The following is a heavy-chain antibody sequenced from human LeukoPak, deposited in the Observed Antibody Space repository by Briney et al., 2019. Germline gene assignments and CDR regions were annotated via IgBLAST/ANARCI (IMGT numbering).Heavy chain of an antibody. Sequence: SETLSLTCTVSGGSISSYYWSWIRQPPGKGLEWIGYIYTSGSTNYNPSLKSRVTISVDTSKNQFSLKLSSVTAADTAVYYCARLRVSRSSSRNYYYYYYMDVWGKGTTVTVSS. D-gene: IGHD6-13*01. CDR2: IYTSGST. CDR3: ARLRVSRSSSRNYYYYYYMDV. J-gene: IGHJ6*03. CDR1: GGSISSYY. V-gene: IGHV4-4*09.